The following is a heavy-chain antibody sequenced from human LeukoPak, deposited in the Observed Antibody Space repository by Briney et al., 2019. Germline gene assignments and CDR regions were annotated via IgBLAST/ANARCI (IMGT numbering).Heavy chain of an antibody. CDR1: GGSFSGYY. Sequence: SETLSLTCAVYGGSFSGYYWSWIRQPPGKGLEWIGEINHSGSTNYNPSLKSRVTISVDTSKNQFSLNLSSVTAADTAVYYCARERAYSSGWFEDYWGQGTLVTVSS. CDR3: ARERAYSSGWFEDY. CDR2: INHSGST. D-gene: IGHD6-19*01. J-gene: IGHJ4*02. V-gene: IGHV4-34*01.